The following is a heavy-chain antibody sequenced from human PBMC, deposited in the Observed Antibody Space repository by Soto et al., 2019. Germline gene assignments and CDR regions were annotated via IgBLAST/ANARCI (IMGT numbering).Heavy chain of an antibody. CDR3: ARGDSSSWYNSYCYGMDV. D-gene: IGHD6-13*01. CDR2: IIPIFGTA. CDR1: GVTFSSYA. V-gene: IGHV1-69*06. Sequence: SVKVSCKASGVTFSSYAISWVRQAPGQGLEWMGGIIPIFGTANYAQKFQGRVTITADKSTSTAYMELSSLRSEDTAVYYCARGDSSSWYNSYCYGMDVWGQGTTVTVSS. J-gene: IGHJ6*02.